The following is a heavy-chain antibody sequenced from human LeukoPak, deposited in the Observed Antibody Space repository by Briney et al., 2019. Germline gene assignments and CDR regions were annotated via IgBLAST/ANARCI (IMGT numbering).Heavy chain of an antibody. CDR2: MNPNSGNT. V-gene: IGHV1-8*01. CDR3: ARVLGQWLDDY. D-gene: IGHD6-19*01. Sequence: ASVKLSCTASGYTFTSYDINWVRPATGPGLGWMGWMNPNSGNTGYAQKFQGRVTMTRNTAISTAYMELSSLRSEDTAVYYCARVLGQWLDDYWGQGTLVTVSS. CDR1: GYTFTSYD. J-gene: IGHJ4*02.